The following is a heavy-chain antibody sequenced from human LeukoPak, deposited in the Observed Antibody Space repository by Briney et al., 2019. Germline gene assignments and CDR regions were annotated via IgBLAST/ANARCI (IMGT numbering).Heavy chain of an antibody. Sequence: ASAMVFCRASGYTLTGYYMHWVRQAPGQGPEWMGRINPNSGGTNCAQKFQGRVTMTRDTSISTADMELSRLRSDDTAVYYCARDKAAVAGFDYWGQGTLVTVSS. D-gene: IGHD6-19*01. CDR1: GYTLTGYY. CDR2: INPNSGGT. J-gene: IGHJ4*02. CDR3: ARDKAAVAGFDY. V-gene: IGHV1-2*06.